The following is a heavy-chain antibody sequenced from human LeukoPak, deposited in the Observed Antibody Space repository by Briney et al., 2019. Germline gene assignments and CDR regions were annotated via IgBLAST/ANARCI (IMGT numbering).Heavy chain of an antibody. D-gene: IGHD6-6*01. V-gene: IGHV3-7*01. Sequence: GGSLRLSCAASGFTFSSYWMSWVRQAPGEGLEWVANIKQDGSEKYYVDSVKGRFTISRDNAKNSLYLQMNSLRAEDTAVYYCARGGAARRYYFDYWGQGTLVTVSS. J-gene: IGHJ4*02. CDR2: IKQDGSEK. CDR1: GFTFSSYW. CDR3: ARGGAARRYYFDY.